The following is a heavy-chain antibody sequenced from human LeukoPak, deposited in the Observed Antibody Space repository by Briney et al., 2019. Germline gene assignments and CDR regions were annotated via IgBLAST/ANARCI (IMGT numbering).Heavy chain of an antibody. J-gene: IGHJ4*02. CDR2: LSYAGDYK. Sequence: GGSLRLSCAASGFTFSSYGMHWVRQAPGQGLEWVAVLSYAGDYKFSADSVKGRFTISRDNSKNTLYLQMSSLRAEDTALYYCARGITVPDYWGQGTLVTVSS. CDR1: GFTFSSYG. D-gene: IGHD3-10*02. CDR3: ARGITVPDY. V-gene: IGHV3-30*03.